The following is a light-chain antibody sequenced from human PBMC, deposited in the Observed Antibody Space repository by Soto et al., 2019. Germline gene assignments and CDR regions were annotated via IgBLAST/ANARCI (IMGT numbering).Light chain of an antibody. CDR2: DVS. Sequence: IQLAQSLSTLSASVGDRVTITCRASQTISDSLAWYQQKPGKAPELLISDVSNLERGVASRFSGSGSGTEFTLTISSLQPDDFATYYCQQYHGYSRTFGQGTKVDIK. CDR3: QQYHGYSRT. V-gene: IGKV1-5*01. CDR1: QTISDS. J-gene: IGKJ1*01.